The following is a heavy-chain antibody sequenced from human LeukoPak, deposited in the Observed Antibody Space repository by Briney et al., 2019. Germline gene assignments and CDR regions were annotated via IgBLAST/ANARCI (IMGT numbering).Heavy chain of an antibody. D-gene: IGHD2-2*01. CDR2: IIPIFGTA. Sequence: VASVKVSCKASGGTFSSYAISWVRQAPGQGLEWMGGIIPIFGTANYAQKFQGRVTITADESTSTAYMELSSLRSEDTAVYYCARGVVVPAAMRGMDVWGQGTTVTVSS. CDR1: GGTFSSYA. V-gene: IGHV1-69*13. CDR3: ARGVVVPAAMRGMDV. J-gene: IGHJ6*02.